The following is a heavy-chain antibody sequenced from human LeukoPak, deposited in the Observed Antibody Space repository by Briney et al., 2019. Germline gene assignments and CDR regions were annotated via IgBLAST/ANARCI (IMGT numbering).Heavy chain of an antibody. D-gene: IGHD3-10*01. J-gene: IGHJ4*02. V-gene: IGHV3-33*01. CDR2: IWYDGSNK. CDR1: GFTFSSYG. Sequence: PGGSLRLSSAASGFTFSSYGMHWVRQAPGKGLEWVAVIWYDGSNKYYADSVKGRFTISRDNSKNTLYLQMNSLRAEDTAVYYCARELIYGSGSFDYWGQGTLVTVSS. CDR3: ARELIYGSGSFDY.